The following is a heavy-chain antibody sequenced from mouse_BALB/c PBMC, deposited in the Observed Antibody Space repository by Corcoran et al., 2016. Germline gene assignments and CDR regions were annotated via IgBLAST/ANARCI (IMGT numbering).Heavy chain of an antibody. Sequence: QIQLVQSGPELKKPGEPVTIPCTASRYTFTHYGMNWVKHAPRKGLKWMCWINTYTGEPTYADDFTGRFAFSLDTSASTAYLQINNLKNEVTATYFCARETDAMDYWGQGTSVTVS. V-gene: IGHV9-3-1*01. J-gene: IGHJ4*01. CDR3: ARETDAMDY. CDR1: RYTFTHYG. CDR2: INTYTGEP.